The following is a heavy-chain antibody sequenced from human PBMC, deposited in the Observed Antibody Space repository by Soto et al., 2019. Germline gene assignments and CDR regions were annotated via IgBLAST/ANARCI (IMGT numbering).Heavy chain of an antibody. CDR2: IYYSGST. J-gene: IGHJ1*01. CDR1: GGSISSGGYY. CDR3: VRIGYSYGYEPTEYFQL. D-gene: IGHD5-18*01. V-gene: IGHV4-31*03. Sequence: QVQLQESGPGLVKPSQTLSLTCTVSGGSISSGGYYWSWIRQHPGKGLEWIGYIYYSGSTYYNPSLKSRVTISVDTSKNQFSLKLSSVTAADTAVYYCVRIGYSYGYEPTEYFQLWGQGTLVTVSS.